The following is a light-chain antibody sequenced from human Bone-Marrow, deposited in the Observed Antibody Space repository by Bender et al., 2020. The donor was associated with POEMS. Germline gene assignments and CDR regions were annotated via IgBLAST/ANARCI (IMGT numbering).Light chain of an antibody. V-gene: IGLV1-44*01. J-gene: IGLJ3*02. CDR3: AAWEDSLNGWV. CDR1: SSNIGTNP. Sequence: QSVLTQPPSASGTPGPRVTISCSGSSSNIGTNPVNWYQQLPGTAPKLLIYINNQRPSGVPDRFSGSKSGTSASLAISGLQSEDEADYHCAAWEDSLNGWVFGGGTKLTVL. CDR2: INN.